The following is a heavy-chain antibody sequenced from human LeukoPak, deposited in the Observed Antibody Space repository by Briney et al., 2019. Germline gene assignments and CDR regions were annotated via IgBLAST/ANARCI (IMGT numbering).Heavy chain of an antibody. CDR1: GFSFSSYW. CDR3: VRDSDLES. J-gene: IGHJ4*02. V-gene: IGHV3-7*04. Sequence: GGSLRLSCAASGFSFSSYWMTRVRQAPGKGLEWVANIKQDGSETYYVDSVKGRFTISRDNAKNSLYLQMNSLRVEDTAVYYCVRDSDLESWGQGTLVTVSS. CDR2: IKQDGSET.